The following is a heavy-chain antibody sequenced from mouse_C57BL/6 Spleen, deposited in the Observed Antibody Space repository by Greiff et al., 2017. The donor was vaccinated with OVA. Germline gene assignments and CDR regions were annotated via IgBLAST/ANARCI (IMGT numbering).Heavy chain of an antibody. CDR1: GYSITSGYY. D-gene: IGHD1-1*01. V-gene: IGHV3-6*01. CDR3: ARAGYYGSSPYYYAMDY. CDR2: ISYDGSN. Sequence: VQLQQSGPGLVKPSQSLSLTCSVTGYSITSGYYWNWIRQFPGNKLEWMGYISYDGSNNYNPSPKNRISIPRDTSKNQLFRKLNSVTTEDTATYYCARAGYYGSSPYYYAMDYGGQGTSVTVSS. J-gene: IGHJ4*01.